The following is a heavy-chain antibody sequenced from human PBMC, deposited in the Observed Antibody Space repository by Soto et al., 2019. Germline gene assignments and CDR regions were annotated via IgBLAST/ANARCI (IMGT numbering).Heavy chain of an antibody. Sequence: ASVKVSCKASGYTFTSYDINWVRQATGQGLEWMGWMNPNSGNTAYAQKFQGRVTMTSNASISTAYMELTSLRSEDTAVYYCTRGRWELLLQNNYWFDPWGQGTPVTVSS. CDR1: GYTFTSYD. J-gene: IGHJ5*02. V-gene: IGHV1-8*01. CDR3: TRGRWELLLQNNYWFDP. D-gene: IGHD1-26*01. CDR2: MNPNSGNT.